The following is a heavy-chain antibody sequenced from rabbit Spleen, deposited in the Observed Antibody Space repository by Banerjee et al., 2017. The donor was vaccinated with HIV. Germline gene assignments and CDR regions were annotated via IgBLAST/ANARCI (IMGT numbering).Heavy chain of an antibody. D-gene: IGHD1-1*01. V-gene: IGHV1S40*01. CDR2: IDPLFGIT. J-gene: IGHJ4*01. CDR3: ARDLTGVIGWNFGW. Sequence: QSLEESGGDLVKPGASLTLTCTASGFSLSSYYMNWVRQAPGKGLEWIGYIDPLFGITYYANWVNGRFTFSKTSSTTVTLQMTSLTAADTATYFCARDLTGVIGWNFGWWGPGTLVTVS. CDR1: GFSLSSYY.